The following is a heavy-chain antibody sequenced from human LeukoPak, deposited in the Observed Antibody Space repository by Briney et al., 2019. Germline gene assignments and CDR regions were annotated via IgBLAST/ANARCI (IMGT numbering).Heavy chain of an antibody. J-gene: IGHJ4*02. D-gene: IGHD3-10*01. CDR1: GYSFTSYW. Sequence: GESLKISCKGSGYSFTSYWIGWVRQMPGKGLEWMGIIYPGDSDTRYSPSFQGQVTISADKSISTAYLQWSSLKASDTAMYYCARRYYYGSGTEYYFDYWGQGTLVTVSS. CDR2: IYPGDSDT. V-gene: IGHV5-51*01. CDR3: ARRYYYGSGTEYYFDY.